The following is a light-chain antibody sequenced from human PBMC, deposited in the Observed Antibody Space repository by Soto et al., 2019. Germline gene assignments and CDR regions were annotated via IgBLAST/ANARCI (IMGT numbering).Light chain of an antibody. CDR1: QGITDD. CDR3: LQHNTYPLT. V-gene: IGKV1-17*01. CDR2: AAS. Sequence: DIQMTQSPSSLSASVGDRVTITCRASQGITDDLAWYQQKPGKAPKRLIYAASGLHSGVPSRFSGSGSGTEFTLTINSLQPEDFATYYCLQHNTYPLTFGGGTKVEIK. J-gene: IGKJ4*01.